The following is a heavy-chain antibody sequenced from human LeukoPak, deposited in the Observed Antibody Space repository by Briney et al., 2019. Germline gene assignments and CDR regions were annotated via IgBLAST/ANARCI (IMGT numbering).Heavy chain of an antibody. J-gene: IGHJ4*02. CDR2: ISAYNGNT. V-gene: IGHV1-18*01. Sequence: ASVKVSCKASGYTFTSYGISCVRQAPGQGLEWMGRISAYNGNTNYAQKLQGRVTITTDTTTSTAYMELRSLRSDDTAVYYCARVSGLQPFDYWGQGTLVTVSS. CDR1: GYTFTSYG. CDR3: ARVSGLQPFDY. D-gene: IGHD3/OR15-3a*01.